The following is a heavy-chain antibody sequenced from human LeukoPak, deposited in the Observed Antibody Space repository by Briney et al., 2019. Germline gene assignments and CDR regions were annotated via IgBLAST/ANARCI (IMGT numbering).Heavy chain of an antibody. D-gene: IGHD3-3*01. CDR1: GFTFSSYA. V-gene: IGHV3-23*01. CDR2: ISGSGGST. Sequence: GGSLRLSCAASGFTFSSYAMSWVRQAPGKGLECVSAISGSGGSTYYADSVKGRFTISRDNSKNTLYLQMNSLRAEDTAVYYCAKQGADYDFWSGPFDYWGQGTLVTVSS. CDR3: AKQGADYDFWSGPFDY. J-gene: IGHJ4*02.